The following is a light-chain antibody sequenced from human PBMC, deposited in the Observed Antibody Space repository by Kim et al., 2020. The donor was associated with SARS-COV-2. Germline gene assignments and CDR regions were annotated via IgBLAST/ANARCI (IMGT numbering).Light chain of an antibody. CDR2: EDN. J-gene: IGLJ3*02. CDR1: GGSIASNY. V-gene: IGLV6-57*03. CDR3: QSYDSSSWV. Sequence: KTVTISCTRSGGSIASNYVQWYQQRPGSAPTTVIYEDNKRPSGVPDRFSGSIDSSSNSASLTISGLKTEDETDYYCQSYDSSSWVFGGGTQLTVL.